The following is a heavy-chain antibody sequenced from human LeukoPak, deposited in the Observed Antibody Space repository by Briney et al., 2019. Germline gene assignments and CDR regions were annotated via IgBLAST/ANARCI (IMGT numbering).Heavy chain of an antibody. D-gene: IGHD3-22*01. Sequence: PSETLSLTCTVSGGSISSSSYYWGWIRQPPGKGLEWIGSICYSGSTYYNPSLKSRVTISVDTSKNQFSLKLSSVTAADTAVYYCARATNIVVGDVDYWGQGTLVTVSS. CDR2: ICYSGST. CDR3: ARATNIVVGDVDY. CDR1: GGSISSSSYY. V-gene: IGHV4-39*07. J-gene: IGHJ4*02.